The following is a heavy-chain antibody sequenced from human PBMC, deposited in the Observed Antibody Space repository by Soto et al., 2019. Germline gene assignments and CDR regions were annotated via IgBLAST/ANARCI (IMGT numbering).Heavy chain of an antibody. Sequence: ASVKVSCKACGGTFSSYTISWVRQAPGQGLEWMGRIIPILGIANYAQKFQGRVTITADKSTSTAYMELSSLRSEDTAVYYCAREGGHYDFWSGYFSPHDALDIWGQGTMVPVS. CDR3: AREGGHYDFWSGYFSPHDALDI. V-gene: IGHV1-69*04. J-gene: IGHJ3*02. CDR1: GGTFSSYT. D-gene: IGHD3-3*01. CDR2: IIPILGIA.